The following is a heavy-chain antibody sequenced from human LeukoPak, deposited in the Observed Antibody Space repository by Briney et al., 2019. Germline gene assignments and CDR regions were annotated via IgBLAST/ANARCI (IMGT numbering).Heavy chain of an antibody. Sequence: GGSLRLSCAASGFTFSNYAMGWVRQGPGKGLEWVSAITGSGDYTDYADSVKGRFTISRDNSKNTLYLQMNSLRAEDTAVYYCAKHPVGATYYMDVWGKGTTVTISS. CDR1: GFTFSNYA. D-gene: IGHD1-26*01. V-gene: IGHV3-23*01. CDR2: ITGSGDYT. CDR3: AKHPVGATYYMDV. J-gene: IGHJ6*03.